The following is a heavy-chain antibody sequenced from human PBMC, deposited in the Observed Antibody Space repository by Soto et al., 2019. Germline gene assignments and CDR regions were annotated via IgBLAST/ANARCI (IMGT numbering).Heavy chain of an antibody. CDR1: GFSLTTAGAG. D-gene: IGHD4-17*01. Sequence: QITLKESGPTLVKPTQTLTLTCTFSGFSLTTAGAGVGWIRQPPGKALEWLALIYWNDDTRYSPSLKSRLTITKDTSKNQVVLRMTNIDPVDTATYYCVHRGYGNYPRDNWFDPWGQGILVIVSS. J-gene: IGHJ5*02. V-gene: IGHV2-5*01. CDR3: VHRGYGNYPRDNWFDP. CDR2: IYWNDDT.